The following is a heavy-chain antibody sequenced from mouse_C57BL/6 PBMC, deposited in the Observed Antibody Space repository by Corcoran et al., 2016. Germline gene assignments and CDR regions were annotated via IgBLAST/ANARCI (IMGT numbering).Heavy chain of an antibody. J-gene: IGHJ4*01. D-gene: IGHD1-1*02. Sequence: DVQLQESGPGLVKPSQSLSLTCSVTGYSITSGYYWNWIRQFPGNKLEWMGYISYDGSNNYNPSLKNRISITRDTSKNQFFLKLNSVTTEDTATYYCARGLVYYYAMDYWGQGTSVTVSS. CDR3: ARGLVYYYAMDY. CDR1: GYSITSGYY. CDR2: ISYDGSN. V-gene: IGHV3-6*01.